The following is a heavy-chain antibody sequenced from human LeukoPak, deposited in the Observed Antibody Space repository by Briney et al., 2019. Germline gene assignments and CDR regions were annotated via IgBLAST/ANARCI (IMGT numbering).Heavy chain of an antibody. J-gene: IGHJ5*02. V-gene: IGHV3-7*03. D-gene: IGHD6-13*01. Sequence: GGSLRLSCVASGFPFSSYWMTWVRQAPGKGLEWVANIKQDGSKKSYVDSVKGRFTISRDNAKNSLYLQMNSLRAEDTAVYYCARGPIAAAVYWFDPWGQGTLVTVSS. CDR2: IKQDGSKK. CDR1: GFPFSSYW. CDR3: ARGPIAAAVYWFDP.